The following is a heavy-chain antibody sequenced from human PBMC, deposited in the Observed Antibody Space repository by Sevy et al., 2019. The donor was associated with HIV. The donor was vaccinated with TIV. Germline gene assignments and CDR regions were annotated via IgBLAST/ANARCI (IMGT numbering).Heavy chain of an antibody. Sequence: GGSPRLSCAASGFSFGDYAMHWVRQAPGKGLEWVSGISWNSVSLDYADSVKGRFTISRDNAKNSLFLQMNRLRSEDTALYYCAKDNRPATMSNSSYYYYYGMDVWGQGTTVTVSS. CDR1: GFSFGDYA. J-gene: IGHJ6*02. CDR2: ISWNSVSL. CDR3: AKDNRPATMSNSSYYYYYGMDV. V-gene: IGHV3-9*01. D-gene: IGHD6-6*01.